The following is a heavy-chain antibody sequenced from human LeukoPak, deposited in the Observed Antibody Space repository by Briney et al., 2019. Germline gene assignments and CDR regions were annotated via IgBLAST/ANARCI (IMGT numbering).Heavy chain of an antibody. CDR2: IHTGGGT. CDR3: ARLTRLSTSPDRYYLDY. Sequence: PSETLSLTCTVSGDSISSYYWSWIRQPPGKGLEWIGYIHTGGGTSYIPSLKGRVTISTDTSKNQFSLKLSSVTAADSAVYYCARLTRLSTSPDRYYLDYWGQGTLVTVSS. V-gene: IGHV4-4*09. D-gene: IGHD6-6*01. J-gene: IGHJ4*02. CDR1: GDSISSYY.